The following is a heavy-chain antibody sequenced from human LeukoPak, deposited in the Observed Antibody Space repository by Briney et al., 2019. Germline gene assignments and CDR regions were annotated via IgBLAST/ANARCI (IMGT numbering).Heavy chain of an antibody. V-gene: IGHV4-31*03. CDR1: GGSISSCDYY. CDR2: IYYSGTT. D-gene: IGHD3-10*01. CDR3: ARDQEDSGTDY. J-gene: IGHJ4*02. Sequence: SETLSLTCTVSGGSISSCDYYWSWIRQHPGKGLEWIGYIYYSGTTYYNPSLKSRVTISLDTSKNQFSLKLSSVTAADTAVYYCARDQEDSGTDYWGQGTLVTVSS.